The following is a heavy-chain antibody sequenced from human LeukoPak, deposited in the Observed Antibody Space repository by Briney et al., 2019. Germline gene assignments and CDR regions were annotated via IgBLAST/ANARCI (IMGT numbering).Heavy chain of an antibody. Sequence: GGSLRPYCTAPGFTLGDYAMSWVRQAPGKGLEWVGFIRSKAYGGTTEYAASVKGRFTISSDDSKSIAYLQMTSLKTEDTAVYYCTREVDDYGRYYFDYWGQRTLVTVSS. CDR2: IRSKAYGGTT. CDR3: TREVDDYGRYYFDY. CDR1: GFTLGDYA. J-gene: IGHJ4*02. D-gene: IGHD4-17*01. V-gene: IGHV3-49*04.